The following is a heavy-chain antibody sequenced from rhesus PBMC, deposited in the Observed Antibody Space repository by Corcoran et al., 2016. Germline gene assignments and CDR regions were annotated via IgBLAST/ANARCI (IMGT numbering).Heavy chain of an antibody. CDR1: GGSISSSNW. CDR3: ARDEGRGGSYFFDY. Sequence: QVQLQESGPGLVKPSETLSLTCAVSGGSISSSNWWSWIRQPPGKGLEWIGYISGSSGSTYYNPSLKSRVTLSTDTSKNQFSLKLSSVTAADTAVYYCARDEGRGGSYFFDYWGQGVLVTVSS. V-gene: IGHV4-65*01. J-gene: IGHJ4*01. CDR2: ISGSSGST. D-gene: IGHD3-16*01.